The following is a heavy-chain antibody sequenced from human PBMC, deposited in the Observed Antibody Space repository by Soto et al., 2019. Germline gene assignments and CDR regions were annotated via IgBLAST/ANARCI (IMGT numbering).Heavy chain of an antibody. Sequence: GGSLRLSCVVSGFTFSSSAINWVRQAPGKGLEWVSTISGSGVAKFYADSVKGRFTISRDNSNNTVSLQVNSLRAEDAAVYYCAKDRSPGATTWNVYWGQGTLVTVSS. D-gene: IGHD1-1*01. V-gene: IGHV3-23*01. CDR1: GFTFSSSA. CDR3: AKDRSPGATTWNVY. J-gene: IGHJ1*01. CDR2: ISGSGVAK.